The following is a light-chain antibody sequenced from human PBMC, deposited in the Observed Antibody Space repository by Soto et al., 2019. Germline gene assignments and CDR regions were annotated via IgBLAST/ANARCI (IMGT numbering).Light chain of an antibody. Sequence: DIKMTQSPSSLSASVGDRVTITCQASQDINNYLNWYQQKPGQAPKLLIYDASGWEVWVPSRFSGSGSGTHFTLTISGLQPEDIATCYCQQFGDLTFIFGQGTRLEIK. J-gene: IGKJ5*01. V-gene: IGKV1-33*01. CDR1: QDINNY. CDR2: DAS. CDR3: QQFGDLTFI.